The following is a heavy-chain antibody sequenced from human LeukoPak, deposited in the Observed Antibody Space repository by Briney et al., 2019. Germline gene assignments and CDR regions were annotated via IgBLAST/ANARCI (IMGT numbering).Heavy chain of an antibody. V-gene: IGHV3-23*01. CDR3: AKKWQRIGDYGSGSYYKGPIDY. CDR2: ISGSGGST. CDR1: GFTFSSYA. J-gene: IGHJ4*02. D-gene: IGHD3-10*01. Sequence: GSLRLSCAASGFTFSSYAMSWVRQAPGKGLEWVSAISGSGGSTYYADSVKGRFTISRDNSKNTLYLQMNSLRAEDTAVYYCAKKWQRIGDYGSGSYYKGPIDYWGQGTLVTVSS.